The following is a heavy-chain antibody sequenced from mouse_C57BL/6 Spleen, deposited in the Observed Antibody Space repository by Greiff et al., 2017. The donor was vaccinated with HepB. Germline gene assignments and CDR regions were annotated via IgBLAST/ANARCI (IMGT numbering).Heavy chain of an antibody. V-gene: IGHV1-50*01. J-gene: IGHJ3*01. CDR2: IDPSDSYT. Sequence: VQLQQSGAELVKPGASVKLSCKASGYTFTSYWMQWVKQRPGQGLEWIGEIDPSDSYTNYNQKFKGKATLTVDTSSSTAYMQLSSLTSEDSAVYYGARSGGYPAWFAYWGQGTLVTVSA. D-gene: IGHD2-2*01. CDR3: ARSGGYPAWFAY. CDR1: GYTFTSYW.